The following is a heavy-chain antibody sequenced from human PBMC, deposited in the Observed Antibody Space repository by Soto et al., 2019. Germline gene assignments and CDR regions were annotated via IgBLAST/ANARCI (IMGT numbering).Heavy chain of an antibody. CDR3: ARCLAAPSEYYYGMDV. CDR1: GYSFTSYW. J-gene: IGHJ6*02. V-gene: IGHV5-10-1*01. CDR2: IDPSDSYT. Sequence: PGESLKISCKGSGYSFTSYWIGWVRQMPGKGLEWMGRIDPSDSYTSYSPSFQGHVTISADKSISTAYLQWSSLKASDTAMYYCARCLAAPSEYYYGMDVWGQGTTVTVSS. D-gene: IGHD6-6*01.